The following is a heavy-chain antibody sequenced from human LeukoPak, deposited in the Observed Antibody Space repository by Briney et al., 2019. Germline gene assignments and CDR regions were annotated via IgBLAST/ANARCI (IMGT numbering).Heavy chain of an antibody. CDR1: GFTFSSYA. J-gene: IGHJ4*02. CDR2: ISGSSGGI. D-gene: IGHD3-22*01. V-gene: IGHV3-23*01. Sequence: GGSLRLSCAASGFTFSSYAMNWVRQAPGKGLEWVSGISGSSGGIYYADSVKGRFTISRDNSKNTLYLQMSSLSAEDTAVYYCAKMTSYYYDSSAYTFDYWGQGTLVTVPS. CDR3: AKMTSYYYDSSAYTFDY.